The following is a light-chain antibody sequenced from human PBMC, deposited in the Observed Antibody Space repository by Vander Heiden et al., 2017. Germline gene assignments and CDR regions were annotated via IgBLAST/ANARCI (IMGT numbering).Light chain of an antibody. Sequence: EIVFTQSPATLPLSPGERATLSCRASQSVSSYLAWYQQKPGQAPRLLIYDTSNRATGIPARFSGSGSGTDFTLTISSLEPADFAVYYCQQRSNWPWTFGQGTKVEIK. CDR1: QSVSSY. CDR2: DTS. J-gene: IGKJ1*01. CDR3: QQRSNWPWT. V-gene: IGKV3-11*01.